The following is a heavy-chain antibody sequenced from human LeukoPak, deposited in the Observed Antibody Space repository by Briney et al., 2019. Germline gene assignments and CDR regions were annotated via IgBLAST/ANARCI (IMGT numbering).Heavy chain of an antibody. CDR3: ARHDQVSTSSPKFNDAFDI. CDR2: IYYSGTS. CDR1: GNSMTSYY. D-gene: IGHD2-2*01. Sequence: SETLSLTCTVSGNSMTSYYWSWIRQPPGKGLEWIGNIYYSGTSNYNPSLRSRVTISEDTSKNQFSLELNSVTVADTAVYYCARHDQVSTSSPKFNDAFDIWGQGTMVTVSS. V-gene: IGHV4-59*08. J-gene: IGHJ3*02.